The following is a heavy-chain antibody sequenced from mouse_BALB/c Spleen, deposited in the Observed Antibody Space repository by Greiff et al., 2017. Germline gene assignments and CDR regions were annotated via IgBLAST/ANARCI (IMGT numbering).Heavy chain of an antibody. CDR1: GFTFSSYA. Sequence: EVQVVESGGGLVKPGGSLKLSCAASGFTFSSYAMSWVRQSPEKRLEWVAEISSGGSYTYYPDTVTGRFTISRDNAKNTLYLEMSSLRSEDTAMYYCARDDYDCRYYAMDDWGQGTSVTVSS. CDR3: ARDDYDCRYYAMDD. D-gene: IGHD2-4*01. V-gene: IGHV5-9-4*01. J-gene: IGHJ4*01. CDR2: ISSGGSYT.